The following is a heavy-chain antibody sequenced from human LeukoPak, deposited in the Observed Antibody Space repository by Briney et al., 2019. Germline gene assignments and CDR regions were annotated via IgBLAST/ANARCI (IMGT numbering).Heavy chain of an antibody. Sequence: SETLSLTCAVYGGSFSGYYWSWIRQPPGKGLEWIGEINHSGSTNYNPSLKSRVTISVDTSKNQFSLKLSSVTAADTAVYYCARGLKVVAAATSHYFDYWGQGTQVTVSS. CDR2: INHSGST. CDR3: ARGLKVVAAATSHYFDY. D-gene: IGHD2-15*01. V-gene: IGHV4-34*01. J-gene: IGHJ4*02. CDR1: GGSFSGYY.